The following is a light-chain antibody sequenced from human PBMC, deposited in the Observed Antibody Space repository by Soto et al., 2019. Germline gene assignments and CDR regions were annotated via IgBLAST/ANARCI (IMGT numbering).Light chain of an antibody. Sequence: QSALAQPPSASGSPGQSVTISCTGTSSDVGAYNYVSWYQQHPGKAPKLIIYDVSQRPSGVPDRFSGSKSGNTASLTVSGLQAEDEAVYYCNSFAGSAHVVFGGGTKLTVI. V-gene: IGLV2-8*01. CDR2: DVS. CDR1: SSDVGAYNY. J-gene: IGLJ2*01. CDR3: NSFAGSAHVV.